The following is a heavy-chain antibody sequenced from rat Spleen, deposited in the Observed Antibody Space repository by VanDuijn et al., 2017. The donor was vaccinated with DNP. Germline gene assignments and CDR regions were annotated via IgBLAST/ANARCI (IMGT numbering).Heavy chain of an antibody. J-gene: IGHJ2*01. V-gene: IGHV5S10*01. CDR3: AKDAFDY. CDR2: IVYDGSRT. CDR1: GFTFSNYD. Sequence: EVQLVESGGGLVQPGRSLKLSCAASGFTFSNYDMAWVRQAPTKGLEWVATIVYDGSRTYYRDSVKGRFTISRDNAKNTQYLQMDSLRSEDTATYYCAKDAFDYWGQGVMVTVSS.